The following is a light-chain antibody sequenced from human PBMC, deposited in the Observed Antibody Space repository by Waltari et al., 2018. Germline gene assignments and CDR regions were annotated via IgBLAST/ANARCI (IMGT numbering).Light chain of an antibody. CDR1: QDISGS. CDR2: ATS. J-gene: IGKJ2*01. CDR3: QQYYTFPYT. Sequence: VIWMTQSPPLLSASTGDRVTITCRVSQDISGSLAWYQQKPGKAPDLLIFATSTLQRGVPSRFSGGGSATDFTLTITYLQSEDFATYFCQQYYTFPYTFGQGTKLEI. V-gene: IGKV1D-8*01.